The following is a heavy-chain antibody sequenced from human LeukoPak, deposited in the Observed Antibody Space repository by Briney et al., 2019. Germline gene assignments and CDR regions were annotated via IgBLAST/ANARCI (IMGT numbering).Heavy chain of an antibody. J-gene: IGHJ4*02. CDR3: ARGPDYYDSSGPSYFDY. CDR2: IIPILGIA. D-gene: IGHD3-22*01. Sequence: ASVKVSCKASGYTFTGYYMHWVRQAPGQGLEWMGRIIPILGIANYAQKFQGRVTITADKSTSTAYMELSSLRSEDTAVYYCARGPDYYDSSGPSYFDYWGQGTLVTVSS. CDR1: GYTFTGYY. V-gene: IGHV1-69*04.